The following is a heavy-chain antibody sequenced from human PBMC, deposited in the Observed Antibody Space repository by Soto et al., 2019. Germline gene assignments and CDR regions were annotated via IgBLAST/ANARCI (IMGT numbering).Heavy chain of an antibody. Sequence: QVQLVESGGGVVQPGRSLRLSCAASGFTFSSYAMHWVRQAPGKGLEWVAVISYDGSDKYYADSVKGRFTISRDNSKNTLNLQMNSLRADDTAVYYCAKALGELSPARYDYWGQGTLSTVSS. V-gene: IGHV3-30*18. CDR3: AKALGELSPARYDY. D-gene: IGHD3-16*02. CDR1: GFTFSSYA. J-gene: IGHJ4*02. CDR2: ISYDGSDK.